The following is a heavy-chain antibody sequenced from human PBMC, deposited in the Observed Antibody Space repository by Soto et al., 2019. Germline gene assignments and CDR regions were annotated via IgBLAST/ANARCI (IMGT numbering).Heavy chain of an antibody. CDR2: ISSSSSYI. J-gene: IGHJ6*02. CDR1: GFTFSSYS. D-gene: IGHD6-25*01. CDR3: ARDWGYSSGWPTHGMDV. Sequence: EVQLVESGGGLVKPGGSLRLSCAASGFTFSSYSMNWVRQAPGKGLEWVSSISSSSSYIYYADSVKGPFTISRDNAKNSLDLQMNSLRAEDTAVYYCARDWGYSSGWPTHGMDVWGQGTTVTVSS. V-gene: IGHV3-21*01.